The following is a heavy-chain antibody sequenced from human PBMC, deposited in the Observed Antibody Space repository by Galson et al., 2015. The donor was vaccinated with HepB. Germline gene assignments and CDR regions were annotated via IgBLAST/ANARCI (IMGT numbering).Heavy chain of an antibody. CDR3: SVNTYYDFWSGYSTLLSMDV. J-gene: IGHJ6*02. CDR2: ISYDGSNK. Sequence: SLRLSCAASGFTFSSYGMHWVRQAPGKGLEWVAVISYDGSNKYYADSVKGRFTISRDNSKNTLYLQMNSLRAEDTAVYYCSVNTYYDFWSGYSTLLSMDVWGQGTTVTVSS. D-gene: IGHD3-3*01. CDR1: GFTFSSYG. V-gene: IGHV3-30*03.